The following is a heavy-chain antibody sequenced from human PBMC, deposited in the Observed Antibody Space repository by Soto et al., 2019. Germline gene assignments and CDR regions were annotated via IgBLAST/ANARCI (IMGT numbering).Heavy chain of an antibody. CDR1: GISLSTSGMG. CDR2: IYWDDDK. CDR3: ALPTTVKTTYPFDI. V-gene: IGHV2-5*02. D-gene: IGHD4-17*01. Sequence: QITLKESGPTLVKPTQTLTLTCTLSGISLSTSGMGVGWIRQPPGKALEWLALIYWDDDKRYSPSLKSRLTITKDTSKNQEVLTMTNMDPVDTATYYCALPTTVKTTYPFDIWGQGTMVTVSS. J-gene: IGHJ3*02.